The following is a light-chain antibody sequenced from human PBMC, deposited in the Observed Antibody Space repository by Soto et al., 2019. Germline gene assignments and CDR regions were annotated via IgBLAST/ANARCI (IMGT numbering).Light chain of an antibody. CDR3: QQYSYYST. Sequence: DIQMTQSPSTLSASVGDRVTITCRPSHSISRWLVWYQQRPGKAPNLLNYDAFTLESGVPSRFSGSGSGTEFTLTISSLQPDDFATYYCQQYSYYSTFGQGTKVDIK. J-gene: IGKJ1*01. V-gene: IGKV1-5*01. CDR2: DAF. CDR1: HSISRW.